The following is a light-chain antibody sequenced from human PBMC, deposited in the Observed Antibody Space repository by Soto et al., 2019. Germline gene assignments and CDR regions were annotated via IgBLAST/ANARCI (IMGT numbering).Light chain of an antibody. CDR1: QSISSN. CDR3: QQYSSWPLT. V-gene: IGKV3-15*01. Sequence: ETVMTQSPATLSVSPGERTTLSCRASQSISSNLAWYQQKPGQAPRLLIHGAATRATGIPARFSGSGSGTEFTLTIGSLQSEDSAVYYCQQYSSWPLTFGQGTRLEIK. CDR2: GAA. J-gene: IGKJ5*01.